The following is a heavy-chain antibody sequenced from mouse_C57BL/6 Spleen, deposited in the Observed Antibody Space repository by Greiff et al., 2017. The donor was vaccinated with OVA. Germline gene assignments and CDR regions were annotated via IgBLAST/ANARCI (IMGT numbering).Heavy chain of an antibody. Sequence: VQLQESGAELVRPGASVTLSCKASGYTFTDYEMHWVKQTPVHGLEWIGAIDPETGGTAYNQKFKGKAILTADKSSSTAYMELRSLTSEDSAVYYCTRSHYGSSYDWYFDVWGTGTTVTVSS. CDR1: GYTFTDYE. CDR2: IDPETGGT. CDR3: TRSHYGSSYDWYFDV. J-gene: IGHJ1*03. D-gene: IGHD1-1*01. V-gene: IGHV1-15*01.